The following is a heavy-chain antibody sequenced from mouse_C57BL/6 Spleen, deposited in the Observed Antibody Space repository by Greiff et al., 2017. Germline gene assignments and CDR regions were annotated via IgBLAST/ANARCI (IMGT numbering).Heavy chain of an antibody. D-gene: IGHD2-3*01. J-gene: IGHJ4*01. Sequence: VQRVESGPGLVAPSQSLSITCTVSGFSLTSYGVHWVRQPPGKGLEWLVVIWSDGSTTYNSALKSRLSNSKGNSKIQVFLKMNSLQTDDTAMYYCARHGNGYYEGYAMDYWGQGTSVTVSS. CDR3: ARHGNGYYEGYAMDY. CDR1: GFSLTSYG. V-gene: IGHV2-6-1*01. CDR2: IWSDGST.